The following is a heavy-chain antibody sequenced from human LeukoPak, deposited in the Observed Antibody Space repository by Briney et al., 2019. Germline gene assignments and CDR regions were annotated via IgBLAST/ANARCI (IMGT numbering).Heavy chain of an antibody. Sequence: GGSLRLSCAASGFSFSSYNINWVRQAPGKGLEWVSYISSSSSTIYYADSVKGRFTISRDNAKNSLYLQMNSLRAEDTAVYYCASLYYDFWSAYYFDYWGQGTLATVSS. CDR2: ISSSSSTI. CDR3: ASLYYDFWSAYYFDY. D-gene: IGHD3-3*01. J-gene: IGHJ4*02. CDR1: GFSFSSYN. V-gene: IGHV3-48*01.